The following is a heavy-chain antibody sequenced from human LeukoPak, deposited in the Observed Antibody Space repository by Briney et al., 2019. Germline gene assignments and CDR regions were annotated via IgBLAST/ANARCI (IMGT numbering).Heavy chain of an antibody. Sequence: GGSLRLSCAASGFTFSSYSMNWVRQAPGKGLEWVSYISSSSSTIYYADSVKGRFTISRDNAKNSLYLQMNSLRAEDTAVYYCARSSLPPIYWDQIYYFDYWGQGTLVTVSS. J-gene: IGHJ4*02. D-gene: IGHD1-26*01. CDR1: GFTFSSYS. CDR2: ISSSSSTI. V-gene: IGHV3-48*01. CDR3: ARSSLPPIYWDQIYYFDY.